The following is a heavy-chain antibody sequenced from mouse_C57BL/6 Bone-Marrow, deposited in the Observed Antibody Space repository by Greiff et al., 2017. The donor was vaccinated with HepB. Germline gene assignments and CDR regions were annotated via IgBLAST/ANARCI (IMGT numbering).Heavy chain of an antibody. CDR3: ARGTTVVPMDY. J-gene: IGHJ4*01. CDR2: IYPRSGNT. V-gene: IGHV1-81*01. D-gene: IGHD1-1*01. CDR1: GYTFTSYG. Sequence: QVHVKQSGAELARPGASVKLSCKASGYTFTSYGISWVKQRTGQGLEWIGEIYPRSGNTYYNEKFKGKATLTADKSSSTAYMELRSLTSEDSAVYFCARGTTVVPMDYWGQGTSVTVSS.